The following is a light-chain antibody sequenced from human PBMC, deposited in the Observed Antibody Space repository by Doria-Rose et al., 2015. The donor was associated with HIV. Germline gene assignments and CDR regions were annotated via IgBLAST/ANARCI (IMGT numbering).Light chain of an antibody. J-gene: IGKJ1*01. V-gene: IGKV1-39*01. Sequence: DIGLTQSPSSPSASIGDRVTITCRASQTVSTYLYWFQQEPGKAPKLLIYAASRLQSGVPSRFSGSGPGTDFTLTISGLQPGDFATYYCQQTYSSPQWTVGQGTKVE. CDR3: QQTYSSPQWT. CDR1: QTVSTY. CDR2: AAS.